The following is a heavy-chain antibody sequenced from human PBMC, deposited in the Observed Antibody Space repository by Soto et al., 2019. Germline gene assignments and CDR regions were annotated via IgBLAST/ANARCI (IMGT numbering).Heavy chain of an antibody. CDR1: GGTFSSYA. D-gene: IGHD2-2*02. J-gene: IGHJ6*02. Sequence: GASVKVSCKASGGTFSSYAISWVRQAPGQGLEWMGGIIPIFGTANYAQKFQGRVTITADESTSTAYMELSSLRSEDTVVYYCARDGGYCSSTSCYNEDYYYYYGMDVWGQGTTVTVSS. V-gene: IGHV1-69*13. CDR3: ARDGGYCSSTSCYNEDYYYYYGMDV. CDR2: IIPIFGTA.